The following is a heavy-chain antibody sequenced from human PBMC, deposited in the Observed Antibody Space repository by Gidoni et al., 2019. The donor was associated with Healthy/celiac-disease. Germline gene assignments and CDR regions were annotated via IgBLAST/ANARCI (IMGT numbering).Heavy chain of an antibody. J-gene: IGHJ4*02. V-gene: IGHV3-33*01. CDR2: IWYDGSNK. CDR1: GFTFSSYG. CDR3: ARDRSLDYYDSSGYYRTGPIDY. D-gene: IGHD3-22*01. Sequence: QVQLVESGGGVVQPGRSLRLSCAASGFTFSSYGMHWVRQAPGKGLEWVEVIWYDGSNKYYADSVKGRFTISRDNSKNTLYLQMDSLRAEDTAVYYCARDRSLDYYDSSGYYRTGPIDYWGQGTLVTVSS.